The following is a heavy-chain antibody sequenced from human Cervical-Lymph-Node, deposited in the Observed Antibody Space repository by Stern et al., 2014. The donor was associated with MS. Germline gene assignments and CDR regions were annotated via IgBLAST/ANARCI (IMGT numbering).Heavy chain of an antibody. Sequence: EVQLVESGGGLVQLGGSLGLSWAASGFSFSNHDMNWVPQGTGKVVEWVSNIGTAGDTWYADSVKGRFTISRDDAKSSLHLQMNSLRVGDTAVYYCGRGGIAAAIDLWGQGTLVTVSS. CDR1: GFSFSNHD. D-gene: IGHD6-13*01. CDR3: GRGGIAAAIDL. J-gene: IGHJ5*02. CDR2: IGTAGDT. V-gene: IGHV3-13*01.